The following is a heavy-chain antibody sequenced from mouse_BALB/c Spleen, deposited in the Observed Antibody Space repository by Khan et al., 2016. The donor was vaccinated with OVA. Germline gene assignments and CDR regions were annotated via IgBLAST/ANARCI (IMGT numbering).Heavy chain of an antibody. V-gene: IGHV2-9*02. J-gene: IGHJ4*01. CDR1: GFSLTSYG. CDR3: ARGDGYYEDAMDY. Sequence: QVQLKQSGPGLVAPSQSLSITCTVSGFSLTSYGVHWVRQPPGKGLEWLGVIWAGGSTNYNSAFLSRLSISKDNSKSQVFLKMNSLQTDDTAMYCCARGDGYYEDAMDYWGQGTSVTVSS. CDR2: IWAGGST. D-gene: IGHD2-3*01.